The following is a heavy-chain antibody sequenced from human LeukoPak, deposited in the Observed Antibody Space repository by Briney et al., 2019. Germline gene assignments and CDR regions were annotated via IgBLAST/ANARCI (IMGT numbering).Heavy chain of an antibody. Sequence: GGSLRLSCAASGFTFSSYSMNWGRQAPGKGLEWVSSISSSSSYIYYADSVKGRFTIPRDNAKNSLYLQMNSLRAEDTAVYYCARDPAADLYDFWSGTIGYWGQGTLVTVSS. V-gene: IGHV3-21*01. J-gene: IGHJ4*02. D-gene: IGHD3-3*01. CDR3: ARDPAADLYDFWSGTIGY. CDR2: ISSSSSYI. CDR1: GFTFSSYS.